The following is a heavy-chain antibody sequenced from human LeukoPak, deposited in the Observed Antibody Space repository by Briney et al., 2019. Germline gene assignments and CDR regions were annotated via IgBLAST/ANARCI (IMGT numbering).Heavy chain of an antibody. V-gene: IGHV1-18*03. D-gene: IGHD1-20*01. Sequence: ASVKVSCKASGYTFSSYGISWVRQAPGQGPEWMVWISTYNGNTNYAQKVQGRVTMTTDTSTSTAYMELRSLRSDDMAVYYCARDRGPYNWNDALDYWGQGTLITVSS. CDR2: ISTYNGNT. CDR1: GYTFSSYG. J-gene: IGHJ4*02. CDR3: ARDRGPYNWNDALDY.